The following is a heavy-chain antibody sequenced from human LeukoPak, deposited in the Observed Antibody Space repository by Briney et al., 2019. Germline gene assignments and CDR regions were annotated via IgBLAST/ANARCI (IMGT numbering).Heavy chain of an antibody. CDR3: YYYGSGSSSLDYFDI. CDR1: GFTFSSYW. CDR2: INSDGSST. J-gene: IGHJ3*02. D-gene: IGHD3-10*01. Sequence: PGGSLRLSCAASGFTFSSYWMHWVRQAPGKGLVWVSRINSDGSSTSYADSVKGRFTISRDNAKNTLYLQMNSLRAEDTAVYYCYYYGSGSSSLDYFDIWGQGTMVTVSS. V-gene: IGHV3-74*01.